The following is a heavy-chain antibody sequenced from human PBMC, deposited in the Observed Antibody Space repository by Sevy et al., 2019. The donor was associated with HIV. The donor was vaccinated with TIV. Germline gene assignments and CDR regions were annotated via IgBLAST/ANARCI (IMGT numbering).Heavy chain of an antibody. J-gene: IGHJ6*03. Sequence: SETLSLTCTVSGGSISSYYWSWIRQPPGKGLEWIGYIYYSGSTNYNPSLKSRVTISVDTSKNQFSLKLSSVTAADTAVYYCAREIVVVPAAMGGLHYYYYMDVWGKGTTVTVSS. V-gene: IGHV4-59*01. CDR1: GGSISSYY. CDR2: IYYSGST. D-gene: IGHD2-2*01. CDR3: AREIVVVPAAMGGLHYYYYMDV.